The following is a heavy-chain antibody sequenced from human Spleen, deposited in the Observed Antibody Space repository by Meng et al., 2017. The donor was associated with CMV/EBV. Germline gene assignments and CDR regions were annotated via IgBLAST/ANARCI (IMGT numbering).Heavy chain of an antibody. J-gene: IGHJ4*02. D-gene: IGHD6-6*01. CDR1: GFTVSSNY. Sequence: LSLTCAASGFTVSSNYMSWVRQAPGKGLEWVAVISNDGSDKHYADSVKGRFTISRDNSKNTLYLQMNSLRAEDTAVYNCARDPDYTSSSFGDYWGQGTLVTVSS. CDR3: ARDPDYTSSSFGDY. CDR2: ISNDGSDK. V-gene: IGHV3-30*03.